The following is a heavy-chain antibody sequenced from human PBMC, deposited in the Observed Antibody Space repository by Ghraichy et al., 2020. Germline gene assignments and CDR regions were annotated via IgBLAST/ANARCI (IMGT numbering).Heavy chain of an antibody. CDR3: ARVAYSSSWYLDY. D-gene: IGHD6-13*01. CDR1: GGSISSSNW. V-gene: IGHV4-4*02. Sequence: SETLSLTCAVSGGSISSSNWWSWVRQPPGKGLEWIGEIYHSGSTNYNPSLKSRVTISVDKSKNQFSLKLSSVTAADTAVYYCARVAYSSSWYLDYWGQGTLVTVSS. J-gene: IGHJ4*02. CDR2: IYHSGST.